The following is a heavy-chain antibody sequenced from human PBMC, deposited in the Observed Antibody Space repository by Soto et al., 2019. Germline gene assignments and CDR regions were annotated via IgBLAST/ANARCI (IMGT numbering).Heavy chain of an antibody. CDR2: FRGSGSNT. Sequence: PGGSLRLSCAASGFTFSSYAMSWVRQAPGKGLEWISGFRGSGSNTYYADSVEGRFTISRDSSKNTLYLQMNSLRAEDTAVFYCAKYTRVRLTTGFDYWGQGTLVTVSS. CDR3: AKYTRVRLTTGFDY. CDR1: GFTFSSYA. D-gene: IGHD4-4*01. J-gene: IGHJ4*02. V-gene: IGHV3-23*01.